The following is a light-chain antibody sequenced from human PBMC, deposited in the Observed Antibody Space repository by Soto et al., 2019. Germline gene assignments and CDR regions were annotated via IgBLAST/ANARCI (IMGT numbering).Light chain of an antibody. Sequence: EIVMTQSPATLSVSPGERATLSCRASQSVSSKLAWYQQKPGQAPRLLIYGASTRATGIPARFSGSGSGTEFTLTISSLQSEDFAVYYCQQYNNWPPLTFGGGTKVETK. CDR1: QSVSSK. V-gene: IGKV3D-15*01. CDR3: QQYNNWPPLT. CDR2: GAS. J-gene: IGKJ4*01.